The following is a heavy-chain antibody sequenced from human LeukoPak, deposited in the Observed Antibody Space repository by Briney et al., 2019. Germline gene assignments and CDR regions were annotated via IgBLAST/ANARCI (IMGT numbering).Heavy chain of an antibody. CDR1: SFTFDNSA. CDR2: ISWNSGTI. V-gene: IGHV3-9*01. J-gene: IGHJ5*02. Sequence: GRSLRLSCAASSFTFDNSAMQWVRQAPGKGLEWVSCISWNSGTIGYADSVKGRFTISRDNAKNPLYLQMNSLRAEDTALYYCARSQSYSYGISWFDPWGQGTLVTVSS. D-gene: IGHD5-18*01. CDR3: ARSQSYSYGISWFDP.